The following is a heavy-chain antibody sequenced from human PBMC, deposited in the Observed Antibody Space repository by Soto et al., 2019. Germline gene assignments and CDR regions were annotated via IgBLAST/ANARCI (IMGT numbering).Heavy chain of an antibody. V-gene: IGHV1-3*01. D-gene: IGHD2-2*01. J-gene: IGHJ4*02. CDR3: ARMGISIRKDIVVVPAGMQEY. CDR2: INAGNGNT. Sequence: ASVKVSCKASGYTFTSYAMHWVRQAPGQRLERMGWINAGNGNTKYSQKLQGRVTITRDTSASTAYMELSSLRSEDPAVYYYARMGISIRKDIVVVPAGMQEYWGQGTLVTVSS. CDR1: GYTFTSYA.